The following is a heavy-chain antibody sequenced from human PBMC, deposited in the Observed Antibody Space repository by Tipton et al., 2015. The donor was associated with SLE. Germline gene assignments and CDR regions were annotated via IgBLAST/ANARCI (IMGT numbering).Heavy chain of an antibody. J-gene: IGHJ4*02. V-gene: IGHV3-23*01. Sequence: SLRLSCAASGFTFSSYAMSWGRPAPGKGLGWGSAISGSGGSTYYADSVKGRFTISRDNSKNTLYLQMNSLRAEDTAVYYCAKDIDYYGSGSPSFDYWGQGTLVTVSS. D-gene: IGHD3-10*01. CDR1: GFTFSSYA. CDR3: AKDIDYYGSGSPSFDY. CDR2: ISGSGGST.